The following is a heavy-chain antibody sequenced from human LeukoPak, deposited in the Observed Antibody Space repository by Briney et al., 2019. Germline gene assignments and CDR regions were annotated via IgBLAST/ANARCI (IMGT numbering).Heavy chain of an antibody. J-gene: IGHJ4*02. D-gene: IGHD3-3*01. Sequence: GGSLRLSCAASGFTFSSYAMGWVRQAPGKGLEWVSAISGSGGSAYYADSVKGRFTISRDNSKNTLYLQMNSLRAEDTAVYYCAKTGYDFWSGYNFDYWGQGTLVTVSS. V-gene: IGHV3-23*01. CDR2: ISGSGGSA. CDR1: GFTFSSYA. CDR3: AKTGYDFWSGYNFDY.